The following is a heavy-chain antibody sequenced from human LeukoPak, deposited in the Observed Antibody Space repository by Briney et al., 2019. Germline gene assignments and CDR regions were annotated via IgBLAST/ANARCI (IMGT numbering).Heavy chain of an antibody. D-gene: IGHD3-9*01. CDR2: ISGGGDNT. CDR1: GFRFSSYA. Sequence: GASLRLSCAASGFRFSSYAMSWVRQAPGKGLEWVSVISGGGDNTNYADSVKGRFTISRDNSKNTLYLQLNSLRAEDTAVYYCAKDLDYDILTGPFDYWGQGTLVTVSS. V-gene: IGHV3-23*01. J-gene: IGHJ4*02. CDR3: AKDLDYDILTGPFDY.